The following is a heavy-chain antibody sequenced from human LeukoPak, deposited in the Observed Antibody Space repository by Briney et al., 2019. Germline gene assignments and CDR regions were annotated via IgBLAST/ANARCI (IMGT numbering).Heavy chain of an antibody. CDR2: ISTSGSTI. V-gene: IGHV3-48*03. CDR3: ARELRYIAWLPTLDY. J-gene: IGHJ4*02. CDR1: GFTFRSYE. D-gene: IGHD3-9*01. Sequence: GGSLRLSCAASGFTFRSYEMNWVRQAPGKGQGWVSYISTSGSTIYYADSVKGRFSISRDNAKNSLYVKMNSLRAEDTAVYYCARELRYIAWLPTLDYWGQGTLVTVPS.